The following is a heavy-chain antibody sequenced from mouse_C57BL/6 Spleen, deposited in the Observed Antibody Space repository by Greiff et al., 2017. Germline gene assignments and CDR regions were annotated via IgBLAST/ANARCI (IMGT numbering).Heavy chain of an antibody. J-gene: IGHJ2*01. CDR3: ARAQLGSYYFDY. Sequence: EVQLVESGGGLVKPGGSLKLSCAASGFTFSAYGMHWVRQAPEKGLEWVAYISSGSSTIYYADTVKGRFTISRDNAKNTLFLQMTSLRSEDTAMYYCARAQLGSYYFDYWGQGTTLTVSS. V-gene: IGHV5-17*01. CDR2: ISSGSSTI. CDR1: GFTFSAYG. D-gene: IGHD4-1*02.